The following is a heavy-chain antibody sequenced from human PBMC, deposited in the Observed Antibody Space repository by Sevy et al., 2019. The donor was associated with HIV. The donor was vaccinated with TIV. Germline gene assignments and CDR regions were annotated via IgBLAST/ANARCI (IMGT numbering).Heavy chain of an antibody. Sequence: SETLSLTCTVSGGSISSYYWSWIRQPPGKELEWIGYIYYSGSTNYSPSLKSRVTISVDTSKNQFSLKLSSVTAADTAGYYCARGHWGYSSSWYYFDYWGQGTLVTVSS. CDR3: ARGHWGYSSSWYYFDY. D-gene: IGHD6-13*01. CDR1: GGSISSYY. CDR2: IYYSGST. V-gene: IGHV4-59*01. J-gene: IGHJ4*02.